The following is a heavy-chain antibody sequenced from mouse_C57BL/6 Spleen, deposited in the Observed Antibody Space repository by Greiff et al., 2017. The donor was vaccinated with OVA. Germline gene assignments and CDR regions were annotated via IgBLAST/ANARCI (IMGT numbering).Heavy chain of an antibody. V-gene: IGHV1-54*01. CDR1: GYAFTNYL. CDR2: INPGSGGT. D-gene: IGHD3-2*02. CDR3: ARRGAQATWAY. J-gene: IGHJ3*01. Sequence: QVQLQQSGAELVRPGTSVKVSCKASGYAFTNYLIGWVKQRPGQGLEWIGVINPGSGGTNYNEKFKGKATLTADKSSSTAYMQLSSLTSEDSAVYFCARRGAQATWAYWGQGTLVTVSA.